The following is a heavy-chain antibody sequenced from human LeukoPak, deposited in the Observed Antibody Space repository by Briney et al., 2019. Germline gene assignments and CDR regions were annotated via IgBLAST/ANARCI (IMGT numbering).Heavy chain of an antibody. CDR2: ISNSGTT. D-gene: IGHD3-10*01. V-gene: IGHV4-39*01. CDR3: VTRRSSSYSDY. CDR1: GGSLRTGSSN. J-gene: IGHJ4*02. Sequence: NPSESLSLTCTVSGGSLRTGSSNWGWIRQPPGKGLEWIATISNSGTTYVSPSLKSRVTTSADTSSDQFSLKVTSATAADTAIYYCVTRRSSSYSDYWGQGTLVTVSS.